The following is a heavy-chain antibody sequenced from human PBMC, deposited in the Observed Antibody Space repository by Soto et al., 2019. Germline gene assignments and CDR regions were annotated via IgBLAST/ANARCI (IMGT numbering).Heavy chain of an antibody. CDR2: IPSLSGSA. J-gene: IGHJ6*02. V-gene: IGHV1-69*01. CDR3: AKDLSSSGYHYGMDV. CDR1: GGSIRNYA. Sequence: SVKVSCKASGGSIRNYAISWVRQPHGNGLEWMGGIPSLSGSAQYAQKFQDRVTITADESTGTAYMELSSLSSEDTAVYYCAKDLSSSGYHYGMDVWGQGTTVTVSS. D-gene: IGHD6-6*01.